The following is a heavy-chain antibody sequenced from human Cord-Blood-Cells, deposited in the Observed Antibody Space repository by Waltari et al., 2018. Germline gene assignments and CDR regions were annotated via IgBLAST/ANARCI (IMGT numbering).Heavy chain of an antibody. CDR1: GFTFSRYW. J-gene: IGHJ4*02. Sequence: EVQLVESGGGLVQPGGSLRLSCAASGFTFSRYWMSWVRQAPGKGLGWVANIRQDGSEKYYVDSVKGRFTISRDNAKNSLYLQMNSLRAEDTAVYYCARARVRSSTSCYDYWGQGTLVTVSS. CDR3: ARARVRSSTSCYDY. V-gene: IGHV3-7*01. D-gene: IGHD2-2*01. CDR2: IRQDGSEK.